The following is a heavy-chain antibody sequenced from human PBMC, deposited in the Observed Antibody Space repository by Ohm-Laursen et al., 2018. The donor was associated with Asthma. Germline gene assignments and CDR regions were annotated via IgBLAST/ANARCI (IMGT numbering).Heavy chain of an antibody. CDR1: GFTFRSYG. J-gene: IGHJ6*02. D-gene: IGHD1-1*01. CDR3: VRDPNNNWSNDYYYGMDV. V-gene: IGHV3-33*01. CDR2: IWHDGSNS. Sequence: SLRLSCTASGFTFRSYGMHWVRQAPGKGLEWVAVIWHDGSNSYYADSVKGRFTISRDNSKNTLYLQMNSLRAEDTAVYYCVRDPNNNWSNDYYYGMDVWGQGTTVPSP.